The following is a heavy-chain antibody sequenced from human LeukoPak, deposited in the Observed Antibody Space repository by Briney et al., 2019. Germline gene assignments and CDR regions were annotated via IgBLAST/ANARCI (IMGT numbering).Heavy chain of an antibody. J-gene: IGHJ4*02. CDR2: ISGSGGST. CDR3: AKDYYDSSGYQLSGYFDY. Sequence: PGGSLRLSCAASGFTFSSYAMSWVRQAPGKGLEWVSAISGSGGSTYYADSVKSRFTISRDNSKYTLYLQMNSLRAEDTAVYYCAKDYYDSSGYQLSGYFDYWGQGTLVAVSS. CDR1: GFTFSSYA. D-gene: IGHD3-22*01. V-gene: IGHV3-23*01.